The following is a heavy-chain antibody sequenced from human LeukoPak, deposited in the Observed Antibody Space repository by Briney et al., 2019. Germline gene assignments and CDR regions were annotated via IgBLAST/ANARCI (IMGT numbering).Heavy chain of an antibody. CDR3: ARDLRPSRSTYYYGSGTLVY. CDR1: GYTFTGYY. J-gene: IGHJ4*02. V-gene: IGHV1-2*07. Sequence: GASVTVSFKASGYTFTGYYMHWVRQAPGQGLEWMGWINPNSGGTNYAHKFQGRVTMTRDTSNSTAYMELSRLRSEDKAVYYCARDLRPSRSTYYYGSGTLVYWGQGTLVTVSS. CDR2: INPNSGGT. D-gene: IGHD3-10*01.